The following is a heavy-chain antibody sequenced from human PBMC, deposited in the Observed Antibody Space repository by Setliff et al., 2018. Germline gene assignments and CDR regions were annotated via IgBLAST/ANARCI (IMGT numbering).Heavy chain of an antibody. D-gene: IGHD3-22*01. CDR3: ARANYYDSSGHSVYGMDV. CDR1: GYTFTNHE. Sequence: ASVKVSCKASGYTFTNHEIHWVRQAPGQRPEYMGWIKSASGKSKSSERFQGRLTFTRDTSASTAYMELSSLRSEDTAVYYCARANYYDSSGHSVYGMDVWGQGTTVTVSS. V-gene: IGHV1-3*01. J-gene: IGHJ6*02. CDR2: IKSASGKS.